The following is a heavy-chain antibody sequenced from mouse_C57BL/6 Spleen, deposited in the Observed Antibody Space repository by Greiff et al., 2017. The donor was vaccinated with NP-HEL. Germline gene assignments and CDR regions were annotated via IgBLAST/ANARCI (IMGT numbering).Heavy chain of an antibody. CDR2: ISDGGSYT. D-gene: IGHD1-1*01. CDR3: ARGGYYYGSSTWFAY. Sequence: EVKLVESGGGLVKPGGSLKLSCAASGFTFSSYAMSWVRQTPEKRLEWVATISDGGSYTYYPDNVKGRFTISRDNAKNKLYLQMSHLKSEDTAMYYCARGGYYYGSSTWFAYWGQGTLVTVSA. CDR1: GFTFSSYA. J-gene: IGHJ3*01. V-gene: IGHV5-4*03.